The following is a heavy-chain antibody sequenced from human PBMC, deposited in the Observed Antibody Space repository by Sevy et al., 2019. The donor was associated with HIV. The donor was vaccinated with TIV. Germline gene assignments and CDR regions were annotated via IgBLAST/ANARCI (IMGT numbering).Heavy chain of an antibody. D-gene: IGHD4-17*01. J-gene: IGHJ4*02. CDR2: TYYRSKWYN. Sequence: SQTLSLTCAISGDSVSTNSAAWNWIRQSPSRGLEWLGRTYYRSKWYNEYAGSVKSRITINPDTSKNQFSLQLNSVTPEDTALYYCVRGDGAYFDYWGRGTLVTVSS. CDR1: GDSVSTNSAA. V-gene: IGHV6-1*01. CDR3: VRGDGAYFDY.